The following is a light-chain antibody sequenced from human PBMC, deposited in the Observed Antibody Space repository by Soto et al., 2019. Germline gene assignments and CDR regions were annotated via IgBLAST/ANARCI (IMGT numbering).Light chain of an antibody. CDR1: SSDVGGYIF. J-gene: IGLJ1*01. V-gene: IGLV2-8*01. CDR3: VSYAGGTYV. Sequence: QSVLTQPPSASGSPGQSVTISCTGTSSDVGGYIFVSWYQQHPGKAPKLMIYDVNKRPSGVPGRFSGSKSDNTASLTVSGLQAEDEADYYCVSYAGGTYVFGTGTKVTVL. CDR2: DVN.